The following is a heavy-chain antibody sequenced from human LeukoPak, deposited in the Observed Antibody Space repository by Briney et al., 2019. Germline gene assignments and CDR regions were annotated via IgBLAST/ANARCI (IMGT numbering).Heavy chain of an antibody. Sequence: SGGSLRLSCAASGFTFSSYAMSWVRQAPGKGLEWVSAISGSGGSTYYADSVKGRFTISRDNSKNTLYLQMNSLRAEDTAVYYCAKVFNYLPSGPPDYWGQGTLVTVSS. J-gene: IGHJ4*02. D-gene: IGHD5-24*01. CDR1: GFTFSSYA. CDR3: AKVFNYLPSGPPDY. CDR2: ISGSGGST. V-gene: IGHV3-23*01.